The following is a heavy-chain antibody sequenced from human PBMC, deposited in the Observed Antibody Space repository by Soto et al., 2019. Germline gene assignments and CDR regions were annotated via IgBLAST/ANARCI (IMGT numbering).Heavy chain of an antibody. J-gene: IGHJ6*04. CDR2: ISSNGGST. CDR1: GFTFSSYA. CDR3: ARLPSMDV. Sequence: PGGSLRLSCAASGFTFSSYAMHWVRQAPGKGLEYVSAISSNGGSTYYANSVKGRFTISRDNSKNTLYLQMGSLRAEDMAVYYCARLPSMDVWGKGTTVTVSS. V-gene: IGHV3-64*01.